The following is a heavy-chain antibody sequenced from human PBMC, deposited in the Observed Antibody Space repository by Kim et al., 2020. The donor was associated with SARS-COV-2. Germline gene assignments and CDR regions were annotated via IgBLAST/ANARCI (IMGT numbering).Heavy chain of an antibody. J-gene: IGHJ4*02. CDR1: GFTFSNAW. D-gene: IGHD3-22*01. Sequence: GGSLRLSCAASGFTFSNAWMSWVRQAPGKGLEWVGRIKSKTDGGTTDYAAPVKGRFTISRDDSKNTLYLQMNSLKTEDTAVYYCTTDNYDSSSWYSYYDSSGPTHFDYWGQGTLVTVSS. CDR3: TTDNYDSSSWYSYYDSSGPTHFDY. CDR2: IKSKTDGGTT. V-gene: IGHV3-15*01.